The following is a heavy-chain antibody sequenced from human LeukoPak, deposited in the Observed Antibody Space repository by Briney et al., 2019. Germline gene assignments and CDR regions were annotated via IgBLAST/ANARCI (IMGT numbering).Heavy chain of an antibody. Sequence: ASVKVSCKVSGYTLTELSMHWVRQAPGKGLEWMGGFDPEDGETIYAQKFQGRVTMTEDTSTDTAYMELSSLRSEDTAVYYCATRPIDYGDYGREVWAAYWGQGTLVTVSS. CDR3: ATRPIDYGDYGREVWAAY. CDR1: GYTLTELS. J-gene: IGHJ4*02. D-gene: IGHD4-17*01. CDR2: FDPEDGET. V-gene: IGHV1-24*01.